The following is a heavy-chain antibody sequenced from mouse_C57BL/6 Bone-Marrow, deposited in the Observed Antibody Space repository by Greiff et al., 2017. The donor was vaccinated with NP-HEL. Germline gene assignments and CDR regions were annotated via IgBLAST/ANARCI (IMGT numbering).Heavy chain of an antibody. J-gene: IGHJ3*01. Sequence: VQLKESGGGLVQPGGSMKLSCAASGFTFSDAWMDWVRQSPEKGLEWVAEIRNKANNHATYYAESVKGRFTISRDDSKSSVYLKMNSLRAEDTGIYYCTRGPAYYSFAYWGQGTLVTVSA. D-gene: IGHD2-12*01. CDR2: IRNKANNHAT. CDR1: GFTFSDAW. CDR3: TRGPAYYSFAY. V-gene: IGHV6-6*01.